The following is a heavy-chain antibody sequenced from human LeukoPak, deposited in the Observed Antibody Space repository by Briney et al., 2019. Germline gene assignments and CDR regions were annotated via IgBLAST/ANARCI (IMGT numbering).Heavy chain of an antibody. CDR3: ARDHYYGSGVDY. J-gene: IGHJ4*02. Sequence: GGSLRLSCAASGFTFSSYEMNWVRQAPGKGLEWVSYISSSGSTIYYADSVKGRFTISRDNAKNSLYLQMNSLRAEDTAVYYCARDHYYGSGVDYWGQGTLVTVSS. CDR2: ISSSGSTI. V-gene: IGHV3-48*03. CDR1: GFTFSSYE. D-gene: IGHD3-10*01.